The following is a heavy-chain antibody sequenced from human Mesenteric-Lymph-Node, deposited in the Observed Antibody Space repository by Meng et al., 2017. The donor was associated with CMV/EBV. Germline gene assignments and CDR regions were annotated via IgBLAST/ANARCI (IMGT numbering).Heavy chain of an antibody. CDR2: IKTNSGGK. Sequence: GYTLNGNKRKRVRQGHGQGREWMGRIKTNSGGKKYEKKFQGRVTMTRDTSISTVYMELSRLRSDDTAVYYCARGGSSSWQKPNWFDPWGQGTLVTVSS. J-gene: IGHJ5*02. V-gene: IGHV1-2*02. CDR3: ARGGSSSWQKPNWFDP. D-gene: IGHD6-13*01. CDR1: GYTLNGNK.